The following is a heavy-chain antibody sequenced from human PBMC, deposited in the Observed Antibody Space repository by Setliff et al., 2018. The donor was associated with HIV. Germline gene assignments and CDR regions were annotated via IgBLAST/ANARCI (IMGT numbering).Heavy chain of an antibody. CDR3: ARQGGEGKWYLDS. CDR2: IHQSGTA. V-gene: IGHV4-39*01. J-gene: IGHJ4*01. D-gene: IGHD2-21*01. CDR1: GVSVNNDDDF. Sequence: SETLSLTCAVSGVSVNNDDDFWGWTRQPPGKGLEWIAIIHQSGTAHKRPSLKSRVTTSIDTSENLFSLKLSGVTAADTAIYYCARQGGEGKWYLDSWGHGTLVTVSS.